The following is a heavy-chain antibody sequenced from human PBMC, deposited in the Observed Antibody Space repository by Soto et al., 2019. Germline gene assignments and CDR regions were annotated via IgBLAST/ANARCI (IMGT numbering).Heavy chain of an antibody. CDR2: IWYAGSNK. V-gene: IGHV3-33*01. CDR1: GFTFSSYG. Sequence: GGSLRLSCEASGFTFSSYGMHRVRQAPGKGLEWVAVIWYAGSNKYYADSVKGRFTISRDNSKNTLYLQMNSLRAEDTAVYYCARDNAYSNYVICGMDVWGQGTTVTV. D-gene: IGHD4-4*01. CDR3: ARDNAYSNYVICGMDV. J-gene: IGHJ6*02.